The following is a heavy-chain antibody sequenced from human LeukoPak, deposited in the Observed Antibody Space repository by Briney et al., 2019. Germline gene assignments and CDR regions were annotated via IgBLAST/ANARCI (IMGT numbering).Heavy chain of an antibody. J-gene: IGHJ4*02. D-gene: IGHD1/OR15-1a*01. V-gene: IGHV4-59*01. Sequence: KPSETLSLTCTVSGGSISSYYWSWLRQPPGKGLGWIGYIYYSGSTNYNPSLKSRVTMSVDTSKTQFSLMLYSVTAADTAVYFCARRNSGTHTFDYWGQGTLVTVSS. CDR3: ARRNSGTHTFDY. CDR2: IYYSGST. CDR1: GGSISSYY.